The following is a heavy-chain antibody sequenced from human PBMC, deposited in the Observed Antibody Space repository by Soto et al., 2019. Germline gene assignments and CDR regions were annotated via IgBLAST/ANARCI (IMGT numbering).Heavy chain of an antibody. V-gene: IGHV4-34*01. Sequence: SETLSLTCAVYGGSFSGYYWSWIRQPPGKGLERIGEINHSGSTNYNPSLKSRVTISVDTSKNQFSLKLSSVTAADTAVYYCARGLSIAARYFQHWGQGTLVTVSS. D-gene: IGHD6-6*01. CDR3: ARGLSIAARYFQH. CDR1: GGSFSGYY. J-gene: IGHJ1*01. CDR2: INHSGST.